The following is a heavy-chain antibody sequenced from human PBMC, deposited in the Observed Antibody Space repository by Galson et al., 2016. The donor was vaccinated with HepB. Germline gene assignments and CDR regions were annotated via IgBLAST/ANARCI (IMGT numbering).Heavy chain of an antibody. CDR2: ISGSGVIT. D-gene: IGHD1-26*01. J-gene: IGHJ4*02. V-gene: IGHV3-23*01. Sequence: SLRLSCAASGFTFRNYVMSWVRQAPGKGLEWISAISGSGVITNYADSVKGRFTISRDNSKNTLYLQMNSLRVEDTAVYYCAKDSVSGSYSPYFFDYWGQGILVTVSS. CDR3: AKDSVSGSYSPYFFDY. CDR1: GFTFRNYV.